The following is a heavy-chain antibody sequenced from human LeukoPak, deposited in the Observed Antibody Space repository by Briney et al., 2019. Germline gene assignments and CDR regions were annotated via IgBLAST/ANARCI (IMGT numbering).Heavy chain of an antibody. J-gene: IGHJ3*02. D-gene: IGHD2-15*01. V-gene: IGHV3-21*01. Sequence: GGSLRLSCAASGFTFSSYSMNWVRQAPGKGLEWVSSISSSSSYVYYADSVKGRFTISRDNAKNSLYLQMNSLRAEDTAVYYCARDVGYCSGGSCFDAFDIWGQGTMVTVSS. CDR3: ARDVGYCSGGSCFDAFDI. CDR2: ISSSSSYV. CDR1: GFTFSSYS.